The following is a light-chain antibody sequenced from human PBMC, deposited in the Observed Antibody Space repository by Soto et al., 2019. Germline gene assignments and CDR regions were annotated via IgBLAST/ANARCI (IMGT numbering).Light chain of an antibody. Sequence: GDSVSITCRASQSISTWLAWYQQKPGKAPKLLIYKASTLDSGVPSRFSGSGSGTEFTLTISSLQPEDFATYYCQQLNSFALTFGGGTKVDIK. V-gene: IGKV1-5*03. J-gene: IGKJ4*01. CDR1: QSISTW. CDR2: KAS. CDR3: QQLNSFALT.